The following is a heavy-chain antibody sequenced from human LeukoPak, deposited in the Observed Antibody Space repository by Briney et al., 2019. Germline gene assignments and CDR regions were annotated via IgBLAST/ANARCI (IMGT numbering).Heavy chain of an antibody. J-gene: IGHJ4*02. Sequence: GGSLRLSCAASGITIRNYGMTWVRQAPGRGLQWVSSINNSGTRTFYEDSVKGRFTISRDNSKNTLYPQMNSLRAEDTAVYYCAKDHKTITMIVVVIPHPRSFDYWGQGTLVTVSS. CDR3: AKDHKTITMIVVVIPHPRSFDY. V-gene: IGHV3-23*05. CDR2: INNSGTRT. D-gene: IGHD3-22*01. CDR1: GITIRNYG.